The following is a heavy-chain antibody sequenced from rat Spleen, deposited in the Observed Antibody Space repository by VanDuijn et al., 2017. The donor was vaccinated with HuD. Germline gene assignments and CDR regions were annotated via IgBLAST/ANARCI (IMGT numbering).Heavy chain of an antibody. CDR3: ATGALYRRADYYVMDA. D-gene: IGHD1-12*01. Sequence: QVQLKESGPGLVQPSQTLSLTCTVSGLSLRSYGVIWVRQPPGKGLDWMGVIWGDGNSNYNSALKSRLSISRDTSKSQVYLKMNSLQTGDTATYYCATGALYRRADYYVMDAWGQGVMVTVSS. CDR1: GLSLRSYG. J-gene: IGHJ2*01. V-gene: IGHV2-13*01. CDR2: IWGDGNS.